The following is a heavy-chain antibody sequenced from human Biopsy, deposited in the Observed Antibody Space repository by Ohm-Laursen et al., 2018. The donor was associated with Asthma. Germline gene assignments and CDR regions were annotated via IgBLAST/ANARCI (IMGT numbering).Heavy chain of an antibody. J-gene: IGHJ6*02. D-gene: IGHD6-6*01. Sequence: TLSLTCTVSGGSINSSTWWSWVRQPPGKGLEWIGEFFHTGSTYFNPSLKSRVTISLDRTKSQFSLKLSSVTAADTALYYCARAQAAQYYYGMDVWGQGTTVIVSS. CDR1: GGSINSSTW. V-gene: IGHV4-4*02. CDR2: FFHTGST. CDR3: ARAQAAQYYYGMDV.